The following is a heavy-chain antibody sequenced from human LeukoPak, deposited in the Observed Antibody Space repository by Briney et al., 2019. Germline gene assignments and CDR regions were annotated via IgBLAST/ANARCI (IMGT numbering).Heavy chain of an antibody. Sequence: PSETPSLTCTVSGGSISSYYWSWIRQPPGKGLEWIGYIYYSGSTNYNPSLKSRVTISVDTSKNQFSLKLSSVTAADTAVYYCAREGDGYNQFDYWGQGTLVTVSS. CDR3: AREGDGYNQFDY. V-gene: IGHV4-59*01. CDR1: GGSISSYY. CDR2: IYYSGST. J-gene: IGHJ4*02. D-gene: IGHD5-24*01.